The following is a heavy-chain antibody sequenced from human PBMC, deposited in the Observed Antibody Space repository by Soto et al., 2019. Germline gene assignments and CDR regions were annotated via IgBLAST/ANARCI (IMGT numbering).Heavy chain of an antibody. CDR1: GGSISSGGYY. CDR2: IYYSGST. J-gene: IGHJ6*02. CDR3: AKGPNYDFWSGYYWRDGMDV. Sequence: SETLSLTCTVSGGSISSGGYYWSWIRQHPGKGLEWIGYIYYSGSTYYNPSLKSRVTISVDTSKNQFSLKLSSVTAADTAVYYCAKGPNYDFWSGYYWRDGMDVWGQGTTVTVSS. V-gene: IGHV4-31*03. D-gene: IGHD3-3*01.